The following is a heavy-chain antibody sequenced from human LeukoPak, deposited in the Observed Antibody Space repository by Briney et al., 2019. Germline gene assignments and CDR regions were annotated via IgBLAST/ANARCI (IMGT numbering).Heavy chain of an antibody. Sequence: ASVKVSFKDSRYTFTEYYMHWVRQAPGPGLEWMGWINLNTGGPQYAPLFQGRVTMTRDTSFSTSYMDLTRLTSDDTAVYYCARDPDVVVEPAAVRVDYWGQGTLVTVSA. D-gene: IGHD2-2*01. V-gene: IGHV1-2*02. CDR3: ARDPDVVVEPAAVRVDY. CDR1: RYTFTEYY. CDR2: INLNTGGP. J-gene: IGHJ4*02.